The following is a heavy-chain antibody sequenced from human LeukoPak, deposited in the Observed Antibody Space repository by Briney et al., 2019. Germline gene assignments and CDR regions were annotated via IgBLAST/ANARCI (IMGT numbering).Heavy chain of an antibody. V-gene: IGHV3-23*01. D-gene: IGHD6-6*01. CDR2: ISGSGGST. J-gene: IGHJ4*02. CDR1: GLTFSSYA. Sequence: GGSLRLSCAASGLTFSSYAMSWVRQAPGQGLEWVSAISGSGGSTYYAVSVKGRFTISRDNSKNTLYLQMNSLRAEDTAVYYCAKGLSYSSSSPSDYWGQGTLVTASS. CDR3: AKGLSYSSSSPSDY.